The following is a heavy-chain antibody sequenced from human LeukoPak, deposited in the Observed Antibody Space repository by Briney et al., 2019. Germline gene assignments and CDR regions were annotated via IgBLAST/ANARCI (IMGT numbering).Heavy chain of an antibody. CDR1: GFTFTRYT. CDR3: AKTYGHFDD. V-gene: IGHV3-21*01. D-gene: IGHD4-17*01. J-gene: IGHJ4*02. Sequence: GGSLRLSCAASGFTFTRYTMNWVRQAPGKGLEWGSSITSGSSYIYYADSVKGRFTISRDNAKNSLYLQMTSLRVEDTAVYYCAKTYGHFDDWGQGTLVTVSS. CDR2: ITSGSSYI.